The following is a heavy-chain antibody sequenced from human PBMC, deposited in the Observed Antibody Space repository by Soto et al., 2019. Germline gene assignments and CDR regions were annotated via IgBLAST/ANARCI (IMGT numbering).Heavy chain of an antibody. CDR1: GGTFSSYA. J-gene: IGHJ6*02. CDR2: IIPIFGTA. Sequence: GASVKVSCKASGGTFSSYAISWVRQAPGQGLEWMGGIIPIFGTANYAQKFQGRVTITADESTSTAYMELSSLRSEDTAVYYCARVRMVRGVISRDYYGMDVWGQGTTVTVSS. V-gene: IGHV1-69*13. CDR3: ARVRMVRGVISRDYYGMDV. D-gene: IGHD3-10*01.